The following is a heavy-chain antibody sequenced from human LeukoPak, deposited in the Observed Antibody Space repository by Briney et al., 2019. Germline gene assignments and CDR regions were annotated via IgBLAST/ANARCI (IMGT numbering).Heavy chain of an antibody. CDR3: ARGKYSYGN. J-gene: IGHJ4*02. CDR1: GFTFSSYA. CDR2: ISGSGGST. D-gene: IGHD5-18*01. V-gene: IGHV3-23*01. Sequence: GGSLRLSCAASGFTFSSYAMTWVRQAPGKGLEWVSGISGSGGSTYYADSVKGRFTISRDNAKNSLYLQMNSLRAEDTAVYYCARGKYSYGNWGQGTLVTVSS.